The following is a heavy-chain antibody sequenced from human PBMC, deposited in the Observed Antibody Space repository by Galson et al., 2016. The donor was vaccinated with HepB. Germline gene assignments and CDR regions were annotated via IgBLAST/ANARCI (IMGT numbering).Heavy chain of an antibody. D-gene: IGHD3-3*01. J-gene: IGHJ5*02. CDR2: IQISGST. V-gene: IGHV4-4*07. CDR3: ARGTTIFGVVPGWFDP. CDR1: GGSSSTDY. Sequence: SETLSLTCTVSGGSSSTDYWNWIRQPAGKGLEWIGRIQISGSTKYNPSLQSRVAMSVDTSKNQFSLNLTSVTAADKSVYYCARGTTIFGVVPGWFDPWGHGTLVIVSS.